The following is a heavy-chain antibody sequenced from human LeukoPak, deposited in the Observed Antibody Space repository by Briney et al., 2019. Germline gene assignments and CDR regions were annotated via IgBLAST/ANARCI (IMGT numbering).Heavy chain of an antibody. V-gene: IGHV3-49*03. CDR2: IRTKPYGATT. CDR1: GFSFGDYA. D-gene: IGHD2-21*02. CDR3: TRDRRYFVVVTAYFDY. Sequence: GGSLRLSCTASGFSFGDYAISWFRQAPGKGLEWIGFIRTKPYGATTEYAASVKGRFTISRDDSKSIAYLQMNSLKSEDTAVYYCTRDRRYFVVVTAYFDYWGQGTLVAVSS. J-gene: IGHJ4*02.